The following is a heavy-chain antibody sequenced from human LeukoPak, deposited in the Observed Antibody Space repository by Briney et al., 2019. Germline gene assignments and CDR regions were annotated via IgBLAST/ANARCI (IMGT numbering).Heavy chain of an antibody. V-gene: IGHV4-39*01. CDR3: ARNYYGSGSRGYFGY. CDR1: GGSISSSSYY. J-gene: IGHJ4*02. CDR2: IYYSGST. Sequence: SETLSLTCTVSGGSISSSSYYWGWIRQPPGKGLEWIGSIYYSGSTYYNPSLKSRVTISVDTSKNQFSLKLSSVTAADTAVYYCARNYYGSGSRGYFGYWGQGTLVTVSS. D-gene: IGHD3-10*01.